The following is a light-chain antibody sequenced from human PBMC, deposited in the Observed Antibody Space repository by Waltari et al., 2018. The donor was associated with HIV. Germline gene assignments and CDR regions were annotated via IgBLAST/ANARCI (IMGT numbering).Light chain of an antibody. V-gene: IGLV10-54*04. CDR1: SNPVGNPG. Sequence: QAGLTQPPSVSNGLRQTATLTCPGNSNPVGNPGAAWLQQHQGHPPKLLSYRNNDRPSGISERFSTSRSGNTASLTITGLQPEDEADYYCSAWDSSLSGWVFGGGTKLTVL. J-gene: IGLJ3*02. CDR2: RNN. CDR3: SAWDSSLSGWV.